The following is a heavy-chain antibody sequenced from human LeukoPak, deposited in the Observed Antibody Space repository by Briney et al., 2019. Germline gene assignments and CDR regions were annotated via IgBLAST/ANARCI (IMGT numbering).Heavy chain of an antibody. CDR3: ARDWAYYYDSSGYPLGY. Sequence: ASVKVSCKASGYTFTSYGISWVRQAPGQGLEWMGWISAYNGNTNYAQKLQGRVTMTTDTSTSTAYMELRSLRSDDTAVYYCARDWAYYYDSSGYPLGYWGQGTLVTVSS. V-gene: IGHV1-18*01. D-gene: IGHD3-22*01. CDR2: ISAYNGNT. CDR1: GYTFTSYG. J-gene: IGHJ4*02.